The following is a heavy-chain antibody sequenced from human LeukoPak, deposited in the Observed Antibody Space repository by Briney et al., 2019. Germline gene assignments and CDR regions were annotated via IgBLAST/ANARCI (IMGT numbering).Heavy chain of an antibody. D-gene: IGHD5-24*01. J-gene: IGHJ4*02. V-gene: IGHV1-46*01. CDR3: ARVWPPTGRDGYTAGY. CDR1: GYTFTSYY. Sequence: ASVKVSCKASGYTFTSYYMHWVRQAPGQGLEWMGIFNPSGGSTSYAQKFQGRVTMTRDTSTSTVYMELSSLRSEDTAVYYCARVWPPTGRDGYTAGYWGQGTLVTVSS. CDR2: FNPSGGST.